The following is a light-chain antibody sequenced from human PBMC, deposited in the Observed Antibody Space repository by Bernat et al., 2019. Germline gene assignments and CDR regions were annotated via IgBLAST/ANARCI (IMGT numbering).Light chain of an antibody. CDR3: QQSYSTPLA. CDR1: QSISSY. V-gene: IGKV1-39*01. CDR2: AAS. J-gene: IGKJ4*01. Sequence: DIQMIQSPSSLSASVGDRVTITCRASQSISSYLNWYQQKPGKAPKPLIYAASSLQSGVPSRFSGSGSGTDFTLTISSLQPEDFATYYSQQSYSTPLAFGGGTKVEIK.